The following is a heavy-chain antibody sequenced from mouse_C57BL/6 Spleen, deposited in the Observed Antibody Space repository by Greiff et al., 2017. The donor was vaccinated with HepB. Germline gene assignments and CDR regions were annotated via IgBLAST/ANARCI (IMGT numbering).Heavy chain of an antibody. J-gene: IGHJ2*01. CDR1: GYAFSSPW. CDR3: ARTAQAIDY. V-gene: IGHV1-82*01. CDR2: IYPGDGDT. Sequence: QVQLQQSGPELVKPGASVKISCKASGYAFSSPWMNWVKQRPGKGLEWIGRIYPGDGDTNYNGKFKGKATLTADKSSSTAYMQLSSLTSEDSAVYFCARTAQAIDYWGQGTTLTVSS. D-gene: IGHD3-2*02.